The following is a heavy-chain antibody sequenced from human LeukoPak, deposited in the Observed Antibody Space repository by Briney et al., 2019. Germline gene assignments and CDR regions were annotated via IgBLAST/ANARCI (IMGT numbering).Heavy chain of an antibody. CDR2: INPNSGGT. CDR1: GYTFTGYY. D-gene: IGHD3-10*01. J-gene: IGHJ5*02. V-gene: IGHV1-2*02. Sequence: ASVKVSCKASGYTFTGYYMHWVRQAPGQGLEWMGWINPNSGGTNYAQKFQGRVTMTRDTSTSTAYMELSRLRSDDTAVYYCARDRGWFGELSTWFDPWGQGTLVTVSS. CDR3: ARDRGWFGELSTWFDP.